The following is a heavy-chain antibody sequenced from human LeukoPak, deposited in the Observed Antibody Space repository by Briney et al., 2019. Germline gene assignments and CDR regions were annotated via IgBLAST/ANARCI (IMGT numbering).Heavy chain of an antibody. D-gene: IGHD1-20*01. CDR1: GFSFSSYG. J-gene: IGHJ6*02. CDR3: ARARITGTTIRYYYYGMDV. V-gene: IGHV3-48*01. Sequence: GGSLRLSCAASGFSFSSYGMNWVRQAPGKGLEWVSYISSGSITIYYADSVKGRFTISRDNAKNSLFLQMNSLRAEDTAVYYCARARITGTTIRYYYYGMDVWGQGTTVTVSS. CDR2: ISSGSITI.